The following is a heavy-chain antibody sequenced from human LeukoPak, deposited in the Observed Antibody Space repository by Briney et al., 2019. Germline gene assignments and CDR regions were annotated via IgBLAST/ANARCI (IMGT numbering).Heavy chain of an antibody. D-gene: IGHD3-22*01. CDR2: ISYDGSNK. CDR1: GFTFSSYA. V-gene: IGHV3-30-3*01. Sequence: GGSLRLSCAASGFTFSSYAMHGVRQAPGKGLEGVAVISYDGSNKYYADSVKGRFTISRDNSKNTLYLQMNSLRAEDTAVYYCASNYYDSSGYFAPAFDIWGQGTMVTVSS. J-gene: IGHJ3*02. CDR3: ASNYYDSSGYFAPAFDI.